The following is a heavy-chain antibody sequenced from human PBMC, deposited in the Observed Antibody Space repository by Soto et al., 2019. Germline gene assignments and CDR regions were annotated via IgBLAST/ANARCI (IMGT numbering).Heavy chain of an antibody. Sequence: GASVKVSCKASGYTFTSYYMHWVRQAPGQGLEWMGWISDYNGNTYYGKKFQGRVTMTTDTSTRTAYMELKSLRSDDTAVYYCAREGYYSGSGTYSPPRYYGMDVWGQGTTVTVSS. V-gene: IGHV1-18*04. CDR1: GYTFTSYY. D-gene: IGHD3-10*01. CDR3: AREGYYSGSGTYSPPRYYGMDV. J-gene: IGHJ6*02. CDR2: ISDYNGNT.